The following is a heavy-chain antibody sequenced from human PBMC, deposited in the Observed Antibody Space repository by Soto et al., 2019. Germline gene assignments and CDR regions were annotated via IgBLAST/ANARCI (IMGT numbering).Heavy chain of an antibody. CDR1: GGTFSSYA. D-gene: IGHD3-22*01. Sequence: ASVKVSCKASGGTFSSYAVSWVRQAPGQGLEWMGGIIPIFGTANYAQKFQGRVTITADESTSTAYMELSSLRSEDTAVYYCARPAITMIVVAPEPFVAFDIWGQGTMVTVSS. J-gene: IGHJ3*02. CDR2: IIPIFGTA. V-gene: IGHV1-69*13. CDR3: ARPAITMIVVAPEPFVAFDI.